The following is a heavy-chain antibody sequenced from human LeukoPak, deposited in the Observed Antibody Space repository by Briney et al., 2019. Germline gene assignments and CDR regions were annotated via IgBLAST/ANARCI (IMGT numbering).Heavy chain of an antibody. J-gene: IGHJ1*01. CDR2: IYNSGST. V-gene: IGHV4-59*11. D-gene: IGHD2-2*01. CDR1: GGSFSSHY. Sequence: SETLSLTCTVSGGSFSSHYWSWIRQPPGKGLEWIGYIYNSGSTNYNPPLKSRVTISVDMSKNQFSLNLASVTAADTAVYYCARDLWAYCTRTSCFPIWGQGTLVAVSS. CDR3: ARDLWAYCTRTSCFPI.